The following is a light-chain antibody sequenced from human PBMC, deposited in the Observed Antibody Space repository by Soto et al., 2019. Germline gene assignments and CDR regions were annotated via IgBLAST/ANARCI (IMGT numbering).Light chain of an antibody. J-gene: IGKJ5*01. V-gene: IGKV3-15*01. CDR1: QGIGDT. CDR2: DTS. Sequence: EVVMRQSPATLSVSPGEGAPLSCRASQGIGDTLAWYQHKPGQTPRLLIYDTSTRATGIPARFSGSGSGTEFTLTISSLQSEDFAVYYCQQYSNWPPITFGQGTRLEI. CDR3: QQYSNWPPIT.